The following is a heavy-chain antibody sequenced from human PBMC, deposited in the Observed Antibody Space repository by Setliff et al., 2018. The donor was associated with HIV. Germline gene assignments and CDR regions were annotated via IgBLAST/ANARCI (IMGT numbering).Heavy chain of an antibody. Sequence: ASVKVSCKASGYTLTGYYMHWVRQAPGQGLGWMGWINPNSGGTNYAQKFQGWVTMTRDTSISTAYMELSRLRSDDTAVYYCARGWNYRDYYYYGMDVWGQGTTVTVSS. CDR2: INPNSGGT. V-gene: IGHV1-2*04. D-gene: IGHD1-7*01. CDR3: ARGWNYRDYYYYGMDV. CDR1: GYTLTGYY. J-gene: IGHJ6*02.